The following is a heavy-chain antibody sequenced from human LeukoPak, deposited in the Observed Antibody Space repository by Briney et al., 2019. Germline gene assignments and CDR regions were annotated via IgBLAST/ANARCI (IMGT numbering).Heavy chain of an antibody. J-gene: IGHJ3*01. CDR1: GYTFTSYG. Sequence: ASVKVSCKASGYTFTSYGISWVRQAPGQGLEWMGWISAYNGNTNYAQKLQGRVTMTTDTSTSTAYMELRSLRSDDTAVYYCARDRTRSTRAAFDFWGQGTIVTVSS. V-gene: IGHV1-18*01. CDR3: ARDRTRSTRAAFDF. CDR2: ISAYNGNT. D-gene: IGHD1-1*01.